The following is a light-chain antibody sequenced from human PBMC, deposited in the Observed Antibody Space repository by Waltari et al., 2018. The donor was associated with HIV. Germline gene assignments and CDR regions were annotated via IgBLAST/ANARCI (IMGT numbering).Light chain of an antibody. V-gene: IGLV9-49*01. CDR2: VGTGGIVG. Sequence: QPVLTQPPSASASLGASVTLTCTLSSGYSNYKVDWYQQRPGKGPRFVMRVGTGGIVGSKGDGIPDRFSVLGSGLNRYLTIKNIQEEDESDYHCGADLGSGSNFVYVFGTGTKVTVL. J-gene: IGLJ1*01. CDR1: SGYSNYK. CDR3: GADLGSGSNFVYV.